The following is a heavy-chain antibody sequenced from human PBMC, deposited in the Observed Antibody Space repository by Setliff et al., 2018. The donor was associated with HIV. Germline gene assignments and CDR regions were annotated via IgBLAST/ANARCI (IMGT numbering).Heavy chain of an antibody. J-gene: IGHJ4*02. Sequence: SETLSLTCTVSGGSISNYYWSWIRQPPGKGLEWIGYIYTSGSTNYNPSLKSRVTISVDTSKNQFSLKLSSVTAADTAVYYCATEERTSWPRVDSWGQGTLVTVPQ. CDR3: ATEERTSWPRVDS. V-gene: IGHV4-4*09. D-gene: IGHD6-13*01. CDR1: GGSISNYY. CDR2: IYTSGST.